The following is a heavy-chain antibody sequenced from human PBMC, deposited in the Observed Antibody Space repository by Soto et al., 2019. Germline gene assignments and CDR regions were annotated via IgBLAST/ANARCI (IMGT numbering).Heavy chain of an antibody. CDR3: GRDAGRRFDY. CDR1: GFTFSSYW. Sequence: GRSLRLSCAASGFTFSSYWMTWARQAPGKGLEWVASMNRDGSEKRYVDSVEGRFTISRDNAKNSLFLQMNSLSPDDTAVYYCGRDAGRRFDYWGQGSLVTVSS. CDR2: MNRDGSEK. D-gene: IGHD6-13*01. V-gene: IGHV3-7*01. J-gene: IGHJ4*02.